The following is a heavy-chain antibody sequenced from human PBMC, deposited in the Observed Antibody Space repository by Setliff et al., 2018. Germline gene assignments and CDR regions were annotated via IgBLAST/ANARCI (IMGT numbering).Heavy chain of an antibody. D-gene: IGHD6-6*01. CDR3: ALRRGNEWHLVRWFDP. CDR1: GFSLNTTGEG. Sequence: SGPTLANPTQTLTLTCTFSGFSLNTTGEGVGWIRQPPGKALEWLAPVYWDGDQRYSPSLNSRLSITKDSSKSQVFLTMTNMDPVDTATYYCALRRGNEWHLVRWFDPWGPGIQVTVSS. CDR2: VYWDGDQ. V-gene: IGHV2-5*02. J-gene: IGHJ5*02.